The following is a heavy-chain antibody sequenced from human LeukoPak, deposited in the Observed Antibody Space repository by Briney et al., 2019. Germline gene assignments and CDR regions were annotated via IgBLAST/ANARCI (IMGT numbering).Heavy chain of an antibody. J-gene: IGHJ4*02. V-gene: IGHV4-31*03. D-gene: IGHD3-9*01. Sequence: SETLSLTCTVSGGSISSGGYYWIWIRQPPGKALEWIGYIYYSGSTYYNPSLKSRVTISVDTSKNQFSLKLSSVTAADTAVYYCARGFVLRYFVGWGQGTLVTVSS. CDR1: GGSISSGGYY. CDR3: ARGFVLRYFVG. CDR2: IYYSGST.